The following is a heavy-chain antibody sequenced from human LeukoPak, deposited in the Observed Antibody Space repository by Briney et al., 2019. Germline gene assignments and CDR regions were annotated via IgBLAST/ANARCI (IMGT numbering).Heavy chain of an antibody. CDR2: INWNGGST. Sequence: PGGSLRLSCAASGFTFDDYGMSWVRQAPGKGLEWVSGINWNGGSTGYADSVKGRFTISRDNAKNSLYLQLNSLRAEDTALYYRARKQSTWIQLWHAFDIWGQGTMVTVSS. D-gene: IGHD5-18*01. J-gene: IGHJ3*02. CDR3: ARKQSTWIQLWHAFDI. V-gene: IGHV3-20*04. CDR1: GFTFDDYG.